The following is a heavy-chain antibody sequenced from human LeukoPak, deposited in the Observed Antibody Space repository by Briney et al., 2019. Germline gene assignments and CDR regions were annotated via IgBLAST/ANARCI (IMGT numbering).Heavy chain of an antibody. V-gene: IGHV3-30*06. CDR3: AGDPREYYFDRSGFSLGH. D-gene: IGHD3-22*01. Sequence: GRSLRLSCAASGFTFNTYGMNRVRQAPGKGLEWVAIISWHGDTEFYGESVKGRFTISRDNSKNMVYLQMNSLRAEDTAVYYCAGDPREYYFDRSGFSLGHWGQGTLVTVSS. CDR1: GFTFNTYG. J-gene: IGHJ4*02. CDR2: ISWHGDTE.